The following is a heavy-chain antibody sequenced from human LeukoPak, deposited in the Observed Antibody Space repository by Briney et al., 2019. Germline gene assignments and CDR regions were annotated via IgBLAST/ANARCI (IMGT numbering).Heavy chain of an antibody. CDR3: ARRLRYFDWLSAYFDY. CDR2: IYYSGST. Sequence: SETLSLTCTVSGYSISSGYYWGWIRQPPGKGLEWIGSIYYSGSTYYNPSLKSRVTISVDTSKNQFSLKLSSVTAADTAVYYCARRLRYFDWLSAYFDYWGQGTLVTVSS. J-gene: IGHJ4*02. CDR1: GYSISSGYY. V-gene: IGHV4-38-2*02. D-gene: IGHD3-9*01.